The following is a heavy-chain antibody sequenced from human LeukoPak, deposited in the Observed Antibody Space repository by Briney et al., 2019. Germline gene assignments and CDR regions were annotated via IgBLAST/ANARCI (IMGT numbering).Heavy chain of an antibody. J-gene: IGHJ4*02. CDR1: GGSISSGNW. CDR3: ARIGNYYFDY. Sequence: PSGTLSLTCAVSGGSISSGNWWSWVRQPPGKGLEWIGEIYHSGSTNYNPSLKSRVTISVDKSKNQFSLKLTSVTAADTAVYYCARIGNYYFDYWGREPWSPSPQ. D-gene: IGHD1-1*01. V-gene: IGHV4-4*02. CDR2: IYHSGST.